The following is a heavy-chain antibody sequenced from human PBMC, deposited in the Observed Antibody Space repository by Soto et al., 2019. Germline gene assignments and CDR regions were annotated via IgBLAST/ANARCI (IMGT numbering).Heavy chain of an antibody. V-gene: IGHV1-3*01. Sequence: ASVEVSCKASGSPFTSYAMHWVRQAPGQRLEWMGWINAGNGNTKYSQKFQGRVTITRDTSASTAYMELSSLRSEDTAVYYCASGSDYYGSGSYWALDYWGQGTLVTVSS. CDR1: GSPFTSYA. J-gene: IGHJ4*02. D-gene: IGHD3-10*01. CDR3: ASGSDYYGSGSYWALDY. CDR2: INAGNGNT.